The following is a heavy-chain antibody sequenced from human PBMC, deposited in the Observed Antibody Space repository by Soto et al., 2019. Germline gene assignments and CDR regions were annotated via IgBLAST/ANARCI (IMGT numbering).Heavy chain of an antibody. V-gene: IGHV4-39*01. J-gene: IGHJ5*02. Sequence: PSDALSLTCSVSGVSISSSSYYCSWRRQPPGHGLEWIGSIYYSGSTYYNPSLKSRVTISVDTSKNQFSLKLSSVTAADTAVYYCASPKIAFYNWFDPWGQGTLVTVS. CDR3: ASPKIAFYNWFDP. CDR1: GVSISSSSYY. CDR2: IYYSGST. D-gene: IGHD3-3*02.